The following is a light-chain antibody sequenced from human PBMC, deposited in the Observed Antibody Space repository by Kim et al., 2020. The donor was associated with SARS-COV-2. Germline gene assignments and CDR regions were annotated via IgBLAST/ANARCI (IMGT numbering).Light chain of an antibody. Sequence: ENVLTQSPGTLSLSPGERATLSCRASQSVRGNYLAWFQQKPGQAPRLLIYGASSRATGIPERFSGSGSGTDFTLTISRVEPEDFVVYYCQEYGKSPDTFGQGTRLEIK. CDR3: QEYGKSPDT. CDR2: GAS. J-gene: IGKJ5*01. V-gene: IGKV3-20*01. CDR1: QSVRGNY.